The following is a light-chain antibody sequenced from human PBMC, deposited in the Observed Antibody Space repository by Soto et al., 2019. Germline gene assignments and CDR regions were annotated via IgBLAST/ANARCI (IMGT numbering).Light chain of an antibody. CDR2: KAS. V-gene: IGKV1-5*03. CDR1: QTISTW. Sequence: DIHMSQSPSTLSASVGDSVTITCRASQTISTWLAWYQQKPGKAPNLLIYKASSLEGGDPSRFSGSGSGTEFTLSISGLQPDDSAIYYCQQYSTYPLTFGGGTKVEIK. J-gene: IGKJ4*01. CDR3: QQYSTYPLT.